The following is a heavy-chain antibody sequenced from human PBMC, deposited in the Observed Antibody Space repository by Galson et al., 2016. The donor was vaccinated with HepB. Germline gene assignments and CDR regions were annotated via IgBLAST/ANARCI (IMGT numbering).Heavy chain of an antibody. CDR1: GFTFSNYA. CDR3: ARDRAFDL. J-gene: IGHJ3*01. CDR2: IGHTGDPT. Sequence: SLRLSCAASGFTFSNYAMSWVRQAPGKGLEWVSSIGHTGDPTFYADSVKGRFTIFRDSSKNTVYLQMNSLSAEDTAMYYCARDRAFDLWGQGTKVTVSS. V-gene: IGHV3-23*01.